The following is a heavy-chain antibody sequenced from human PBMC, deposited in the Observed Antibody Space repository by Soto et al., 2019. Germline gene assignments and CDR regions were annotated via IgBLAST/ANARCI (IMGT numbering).Heavy chain of an antibody. CDR2: MNPNTGKT. J-gene: IGHJ4*02. CDR3: ARSPWFDYGDY. CDR1: GYTFTSYD. Sequence: ASVKVSCKASGYTFTSYDINWVRQASGQGLEWMGWMNPNTGKTGYAQKFQGRVTMTRDISISTAYMELTSLTSEDTAVYYCARSPWFDYGDYWGPGALVTVSS. D-gene: IGHD3-10*01. V-gene: IGHV1-8*01.